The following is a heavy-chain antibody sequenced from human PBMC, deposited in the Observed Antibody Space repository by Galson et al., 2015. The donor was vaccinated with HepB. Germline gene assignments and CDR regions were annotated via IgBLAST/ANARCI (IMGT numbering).Heavy chain of an antibody. J-gene: IGHJ4*02. Sequence: SLRLSCAASGFTFSSYGMHWVRQAPGKGLEWVAVIWYDGSNKYYADSVKGRFTISRDNSKNTLYLQMNSLRAEDTAVYYCARASYDSSGYYRTWTFGPFDYWGQGTLVTVSS. CDR3: ARASYDSSGYYRTWTFGPFDY. CDR2: IWYDGSNK. V-gene: IGHV3-33*01. CDR1: GFTFSSYG. D-gene: IGHD3-22*01.